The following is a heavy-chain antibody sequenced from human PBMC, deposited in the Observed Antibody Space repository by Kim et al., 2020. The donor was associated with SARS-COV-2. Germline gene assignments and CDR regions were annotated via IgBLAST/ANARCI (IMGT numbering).Heavy chain of an antibody. V-gene: IGHV3-20*03. J-gene: IGHJ6*03. D-gene: IGHD3-16*01. CDR3: ARWGGGPYYYYMDV. Sequence: ADSVKGRFTISRDNAKNSLYLQMNSLRAEDTALYYCARWGGGPYYYYMDVWGKGTTVTVSS.